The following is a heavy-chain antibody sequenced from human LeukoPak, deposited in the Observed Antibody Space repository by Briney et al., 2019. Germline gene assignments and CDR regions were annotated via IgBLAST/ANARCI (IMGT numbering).Heavy chain of an antibody. D-gene: IGHD5-18*01. CDR1: GGSISRYY. CDR2: IYYSGST. Sequence: SETLSLTCTVSGGSISRYYWSWIRQPPGKGLEWIGYIYYSGSTNYNPSLKSRVTISVDTSKNQFSLKLSSVTAADTAVYYCARDPGYSYGPGHFDYWGQGTLVTVSS. CDR3: ARDPGYSYGPGHFDY. V-gene: IGHV4-59*01. J-gene: IGHJ4*02.